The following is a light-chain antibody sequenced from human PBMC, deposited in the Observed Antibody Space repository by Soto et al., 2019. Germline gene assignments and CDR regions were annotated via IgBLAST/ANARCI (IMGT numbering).Light chain of an antibody. CDR3: QQYHSWPLS. V-gene: IGKV3-15*01. J-gene: IGKJ4*02. Sequence: EIVMTQSPGTVSVSPGEGATLTCRASQSIGSNLAWYLQKPGQGPRLLIFGASTRATGIPARFSGSGSGTEFTLTISTLQSEDVAVYHCQQYHSWPLSFGGGTKVEV. CDR2: GAS. CDR1: QSIGSN.